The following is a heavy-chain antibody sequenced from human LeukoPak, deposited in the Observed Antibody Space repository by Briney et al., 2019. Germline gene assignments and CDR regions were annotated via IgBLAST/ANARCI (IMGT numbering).Heavy chain of an antibody. CDR1: GFTFSSYA. V-gene: IGHV3-30-3*02. CDR2: ISYDGSNK. Sequence: PGGSLRLSCAASGFTFSSYAMHWVRQAPGKGLEWVAVISYDGSNKYYADSVKGRFTISRDNSKNTLYLQMNSLRAEDTAVYYCVKHRLGAQYSTRFDPWGQGTLVTVSS. J-gene: IGHJ5*02. D-gene: IGHD6-6*01. CDR3: VKHRLGAQYSTRFDP.